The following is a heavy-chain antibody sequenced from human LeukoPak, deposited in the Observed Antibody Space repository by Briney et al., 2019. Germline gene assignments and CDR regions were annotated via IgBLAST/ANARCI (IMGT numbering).Heavy chain of an antibody. J-gene: IGHJ4*02. CDR1: GFTFSNAW. V-gene: IGHV3-15*01. Sequence: GGSLRLSCAASGFTFSNAWMSWVRQAPGKGLEWVGRIKSKTDGGTTDYAAPVKGRFTISRDDSKNTLYLQMNSLKTEDTAVYYCTTDPDGDYYDSSGHRRRDYFDYWGQGTLVTVSS. CDR3: TTDPDGDYYDSSGHRRRDYFDY. CDR2: IKSKTDGGTT. D-gene: IGHD3-22*01.